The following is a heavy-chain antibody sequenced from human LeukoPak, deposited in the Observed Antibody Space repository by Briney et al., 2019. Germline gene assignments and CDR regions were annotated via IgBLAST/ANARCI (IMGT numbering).Heavy chain of an antibody. CDR2: INPNSGGT. D-gene: IGHD6-19*01. CDR1: GYTFTGYY. V-gene: IGHV1-2*04. J-gene: IGHJ6*02. Sequence: ASVKVSCKASGYTFTGYYMHWVRQAPGQGLEWMGWINPNSGGTNYAQKFQGWVTMTRDTSISTAYMELSRLRSGDTAVYYCARDARSIAVAGPYGMDVWGQGTTVTVSS. CDR3: ARDARSIAVAGPYGMDV.